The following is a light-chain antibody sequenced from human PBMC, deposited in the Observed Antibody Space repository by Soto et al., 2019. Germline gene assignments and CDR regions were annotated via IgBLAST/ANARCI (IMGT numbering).Light chain of an antibody. CDR2: KAS. J-gene: IGKJ2*01. Sequence: DIRMTQSPSTLSAAVGDRVTITCRASQSISSWLAWYQQKPGKAPKLLIYKASSLESGVPSRFSGSGSGTEFTLTISSLQPDDFATYYCQQYNSYPHNFGQGTKLEIK. CDR3: QQYNSYPHN. CDR1: QSISSW. V-gene: IGKV1-5*03.